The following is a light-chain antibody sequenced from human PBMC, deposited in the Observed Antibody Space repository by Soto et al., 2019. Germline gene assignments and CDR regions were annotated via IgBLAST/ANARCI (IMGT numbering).Light chain of an antibody. Sequence: QSVLTQPPSASGTPGQRVTISCSGGSSNIGSHTVNWYQQLPGTAPKLLIYSNNQRPSGVPDRFSGSVSGTSASLAISGLQSEDEADYYCAAWHDSLNGPVFGRGTKLTVL. J-gene: IGLJ2*01. CDR3: AAWHDSLNGPV. CDR2: SNN. V-gene: IGLV1-44*01. CDR1: SSNIGSHT.